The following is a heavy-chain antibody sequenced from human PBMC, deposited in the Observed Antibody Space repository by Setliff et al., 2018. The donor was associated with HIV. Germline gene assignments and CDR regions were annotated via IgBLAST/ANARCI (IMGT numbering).Heavy chain of an antibody. Sequence: AGGSLRLSCAVSGFTFSSYPMTWVRQAPGKGLEWVANINQDGTATFYVDSVQGRFTISRDNAQNSVYLQMHSLRVEDTAVYYCAAVPWGHSSLIIDHWGQGTLVTVSS. D-gene: IGHD3-16*01. J-gene: IGHJ4*02. CDR3: AAVPWGHSSLIIDH. V-gene: IGHV3-7*01. CDR2: INQDGTAT. CDR1: GFTFSSYP.